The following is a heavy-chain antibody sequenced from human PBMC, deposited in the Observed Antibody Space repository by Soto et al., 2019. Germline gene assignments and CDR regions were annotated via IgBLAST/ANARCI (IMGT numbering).Heavy chain of an antibody. CDR2: IYFNGNT. CDR1: GDSISSGDYY. J-gene: IGHJ4*02. Sequence: SETLSLTCSVSGDSISSGDYYWTWIRQPPGQGLEWIGNIYFNGNTNYNPSLQSRVIISLETSKNQVSLKLTSLTAADTAVYYCARELSGYSYGPGEVYWGQGTLVTVSS. CDR3: ARELSGYSYGPGEVY. V-gene: IGHV4-30-4*01. D-gene: IGHD5-12*01.